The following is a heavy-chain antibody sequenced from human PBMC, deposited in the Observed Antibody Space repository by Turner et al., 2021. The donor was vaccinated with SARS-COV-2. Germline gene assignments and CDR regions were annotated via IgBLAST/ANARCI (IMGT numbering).Heavy chain of an antibody. Sequence: EVQLVESGGGSVPPGGSLRLSCVASVFTFKSYDMHWVRQAPGKGLEWISSISSTGNTIFYADSVRGRLTLSRDNANDSLSLQMDSLRAEDTAIYYCARATFDHWGLGTLITVSS. J-gene: IGHJ4*02. CDR2: ISSTGNTI. CDR3: ARATFDH. V-gene: IGHV3-48*03. CDR1: VFTFKSYD.